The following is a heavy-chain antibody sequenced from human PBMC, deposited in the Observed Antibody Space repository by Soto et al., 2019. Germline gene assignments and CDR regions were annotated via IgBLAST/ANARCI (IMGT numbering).Heavy chain of an antibody. V-gene: IGHV1-69*01. D-gene: IGHD2-8*01. CDR2: IIPIFGTA. Sequence: QVQLVQSGAEVKKPGSSVKVSCKASGGTFSSYAISWVRQAPGQGLEWMGGIIPIFGTANYAQKFQGRGTIPAHESTRTAHMALRSLGSVDAAVSDCAGAPVGDCPNGVCYADFDCWGQGNMVTFSS. J-gene: IGHJ4*02. CDR3: AGAPVGDCPNGVCYADFDC. CDR1: GGTFSSYA.